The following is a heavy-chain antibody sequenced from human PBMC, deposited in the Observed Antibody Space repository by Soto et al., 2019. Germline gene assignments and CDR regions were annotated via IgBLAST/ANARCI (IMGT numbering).Heavy chain of an antibody. J-gene: IGHJ6*02. Sequence: SVKVSCKASGFTFTSSAVQWVRQARGQRLEWIGWIVVGSGNTNYAQKFQERVTITRDMSTSTAYMELSSLRSEDTAVYYCAAGIQLWLFSPYYYSGMDVWGQGTTVTVSS. CDR2: IVVGSGNT. D-gene: IGHD5-18*01. CDR1: GFTFTSSA. CDR3: AAGIQLWLFSPYYYSGMDV. V-gene: IGHV1-58*01.